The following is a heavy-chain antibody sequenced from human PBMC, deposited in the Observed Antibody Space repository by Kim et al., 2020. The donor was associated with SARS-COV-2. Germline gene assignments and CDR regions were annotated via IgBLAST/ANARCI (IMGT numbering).Heavy chain of an antibody. J-gene: IGHJ4*02. D-gene: IGHD6-13*01. CDR3: ATGVSSSSWYGLPDY. V-gene: IGHV3-21*01. CDR1: GFTFSSYS. CDR2: ISSSSSYI. Sequence: GGSLRLSCAASGFTFSSYSMNWVRQAPGKGLEWVSSISSSSSYIYYADSVKGRFTISRDNAKNSLYLQMNSLRAEDTAVYYCATGVSSSSWYGLPDYWGQGTLVTVSS.